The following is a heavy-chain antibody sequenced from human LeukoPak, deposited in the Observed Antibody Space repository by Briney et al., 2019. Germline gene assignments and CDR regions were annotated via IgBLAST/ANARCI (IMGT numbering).Heavy chain of an antibody. V-gene: IGHV3-15*01. CDR2: IKSKANGGTI. Sequence: GGSLRLSCLGSGFTFSNAWMNWVRQAPGKGLDWVARIKSKANGGTIDYAAPVKGRFTISRDDSKNTVYLEMNSLQTEDTAVYHCITGYAFDMWGQGTMVSVSS. CDR1: GFTFSNAW. J-gene: IGHJ3*02. CDR3: ITGYAFDM.